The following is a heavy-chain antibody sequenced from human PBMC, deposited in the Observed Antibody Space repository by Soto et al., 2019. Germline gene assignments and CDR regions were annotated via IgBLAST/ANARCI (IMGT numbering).Heavy chain of an antibody. V-gene: IGHV1-2*02. CDR2: INPNSGGT. Sequence: ASVKVSCKAPGYTFTGYYMHWVRQAPGQGLEWMGWINPNSGGTTYAQKFQGRVTMTRDTSISTAYMELSRLRSDDTAVYYCARGPFPSYYYYGMDVWGQGTTVTV. J-gene: IGHJ6*02. CDR1: GYTFTGYY. CDR3: ARGPFPSYYYYGMDV.